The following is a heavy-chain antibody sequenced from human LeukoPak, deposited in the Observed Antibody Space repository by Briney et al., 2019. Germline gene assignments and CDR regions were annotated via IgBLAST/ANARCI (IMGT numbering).Heavy chain of an antibody. V-gene: IGHV4-4*07. Sequence: SETLSLTCTVSGGSISSYYWSWIRQPAGKGLEWIGRIYTSGSTNYNPSLKSRVTMSVDTSKNQFSLKLSSVTAAGTAVYYCARDLVSGYYGSGSYSYYFDYWGQGTLVTVSS. CDR3: ARDLVSGYYGSGSYSYYFDY. J-gene: IGHJ4*02. CDR2: IYTSGST. D-gene: IGHD3-10*01. CDR1: GGSISSYY.